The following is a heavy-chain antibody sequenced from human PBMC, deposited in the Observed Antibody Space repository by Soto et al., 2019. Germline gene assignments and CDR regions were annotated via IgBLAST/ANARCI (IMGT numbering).Heavy chain of an antibody. D-gene: IGHD6-19*01. CDR3: ERSSRYSSGWYDLGY. Sequence: ASVKVSCKASGYTFTGSYIHWVRQAPGQGLEWMGWINPNSGGTNYAQKFQGWVTMTRDTSISTAYMELSRLRSDDMAVYYCERSSRYSSGWYDLGYWGQGALVTVSS. CDR2: INPNSGGT. CDR1: GYTFTGSY. V-gene: IGHV1-2*04. J-gene: IGHJ4*02.